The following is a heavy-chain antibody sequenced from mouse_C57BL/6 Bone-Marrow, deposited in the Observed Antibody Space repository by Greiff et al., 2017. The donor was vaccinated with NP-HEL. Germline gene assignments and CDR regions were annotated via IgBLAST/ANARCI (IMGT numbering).Heavy chain of an antibody. CDR2: INPSSGYT. D-gene: IGHD1-1*01. Sequence: QVHVKQSGAELARPGASVKMSCKASGYTFTSYTMHWVKQRPGQGLEWIGYINPSSGYTKYNQKFKDKATLTADKSSSTAYMQLSSLTSEDSAVYYCARSPLRGAYWGQGTLVTVSA. V-gene: IGHV1-4*01. J-gene: IGHJ3*01. CDR1: GYTFTSYT. CDR3: ARSPLRGAY.